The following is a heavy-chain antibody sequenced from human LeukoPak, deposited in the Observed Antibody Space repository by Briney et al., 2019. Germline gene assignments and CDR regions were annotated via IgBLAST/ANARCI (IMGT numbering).Heavy chain of an antibody. V-gene: IGHV3-21*01. CDR3: ARDYGDYEYFDY. CDR2: ISSSSSYI. CDR1: GFTFSSYW. D-gene: IGHD4-17*01. J-gene: IGHJ4*02. Sequence: PGGSLRLSCAASGFTFSSYWMSWVRQAPGKGLEWVSSISSSSSYIYYADSVKGRFTISRDNAKNSLYLQMNSLRAEDTAVYYCARDYGDYEYFDYWGQGTLVTVSS.